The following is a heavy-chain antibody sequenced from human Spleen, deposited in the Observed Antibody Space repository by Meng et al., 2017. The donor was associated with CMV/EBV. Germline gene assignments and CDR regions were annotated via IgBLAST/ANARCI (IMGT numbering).Heavy chain of an antibody. V-gene: IGHV1-18*01. CDR1: GYTFTTYS. Sequence: ASVKVSCKASGYTFTTYSLSWLRQAPGQGLEWMAWISTDNGNTKYAENFQGRLTVTTDTSTTTAYMELRSLRSDDTAVYYCAKGVRTWEPTDGMDVWGQGTTVTVSS. D-gene: IGHD1-26*01. CDR3: AKGVRTWEPTDGMDV. J-gene: IGHJ6*02. CDR2: ISTDNGNT.